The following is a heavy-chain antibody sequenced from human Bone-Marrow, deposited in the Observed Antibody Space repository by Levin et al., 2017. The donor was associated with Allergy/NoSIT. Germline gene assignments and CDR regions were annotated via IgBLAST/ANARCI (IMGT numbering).Heavy chain of an antibody. J-gene: IGHJ6*02. CDR3: ARDSHGKYYYYGMDV. V-gene: IGHV4-59*01. D-gene: IGHD1-1*01. CDR1: GGSIGSYY. CDR2: IYYGGSA. Sequence: RASETLSLTCTVSGGSIGSYYWSWIRQPPGKGLEWIGDIYYGGSANYNPSLKSRVTISVDTSKNPFSLKLTSVSAADAAVYYCARDSHGKYYYYGMDVWATGPRSPSP.